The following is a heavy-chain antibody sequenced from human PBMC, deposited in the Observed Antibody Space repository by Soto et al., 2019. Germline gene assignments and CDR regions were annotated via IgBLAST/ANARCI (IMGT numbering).Heavy chain of an antibody. V-gene: IGHV4-59*01. CDR2: IYYSGST. CDR1: GDSISSYY. D-gene: IGHD6-19*01. J-gene: IGHJ4*02. Sequence: PSETLSLTCTVSGDSISSYYWTWIRQPPGKGLEWIGYIYYSGSTNYNPSLKSRVTISVDTSKNQFSLKLSSVTAADTAVYYCARGIGGSGWYTGFDYWGQGTLVTVSS. CDR3: ARGIGGSGWYTGFDY.